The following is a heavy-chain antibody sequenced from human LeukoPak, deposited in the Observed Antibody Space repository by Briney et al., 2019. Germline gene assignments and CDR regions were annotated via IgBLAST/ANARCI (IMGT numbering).Heavy chain of an antibody. CDR2: IYYSGST. D-gene: IGHD6-13*01. V-gene: IGHV4-30-4*08. J-gene: IGHJ3*02. CDR3: ASFIAAAEAFDI. CDR1: GGSISSGDYY. Sequence: SQTLSLTCTVSGGSISSGDYYWSWIRQPPGKGLEWIGYIYYSGSTYYNPSLKSRVTISVDTSKNQFSLKLSSLTAADTAVYYCASFIAAAEAFDIWGQGTMVTVSS.